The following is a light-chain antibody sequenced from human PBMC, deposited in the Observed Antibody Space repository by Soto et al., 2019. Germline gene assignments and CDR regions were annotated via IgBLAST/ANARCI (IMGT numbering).Light chain of an antibody. V-gene: IGKV1-27*01. CDR2: AAS. CDR1: QDISDY. Sequence: DIQMTPSPSSLSASIGDRVTITCRAGQDISDYLAWYQQKPGKVPNLLIYAASTLQSGVPSRFSGSGSGTEFTLTISSLQSEDVASYYCQRYGGTPYTFGPGTKVDIK. J-gene: IGKJ3*01. CDR3: QRYGGTPYT.